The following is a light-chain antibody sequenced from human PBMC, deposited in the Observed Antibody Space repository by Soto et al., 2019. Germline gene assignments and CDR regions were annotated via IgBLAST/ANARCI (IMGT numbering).Light chain of an antibody. J-gene: IGKJ5*01. V-gene: IGKV3-11*01. CDR2: DAS. Sequence: EFVLTQSPGTLSLSPGERATLSCRASQTVRNNYLAWYQQKPGQAPRLLIYDASKRATGIPARFSGSGFGTDYTLTISSLEPEDFAVYYCHQRQYWPPITFGQGTRLEI. CDR3: HQRQYWPPIT. CDR1: QTVRNNY.